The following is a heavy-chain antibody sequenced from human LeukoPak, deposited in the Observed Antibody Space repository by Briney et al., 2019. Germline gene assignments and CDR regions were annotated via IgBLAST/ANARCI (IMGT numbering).Heavy chain of an antibody. CDR1: GFTFSRYG. CDR3: AKDQASSGLY. CDR2: ISYDGSNK. V-gene: IGHV3-30*18. D-gene: IGHD6-19*01. Sequence: GGSLRLSCAASGFTFSRYGMHWVRQAPGKGLEWVSLISYDGSNKYYADSVKGRFTISRDNSKNTLYLQMNSLRAEDTAVYYCAKDQASSGLYWGQGTLVTVSS. J-gene: IGHJ4*02.